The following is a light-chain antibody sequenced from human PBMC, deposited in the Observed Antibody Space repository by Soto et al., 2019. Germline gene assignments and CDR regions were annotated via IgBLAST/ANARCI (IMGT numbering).Light chain of an antibody. Sequence: EIVLTQSPGTLSLSPGERATLSCMASQRVSSNYLAWYQQKPGQAPRPLIYGASSRATGIPDRFSGSGSGAYFTLALSRLETEDLAVYYCQQYGSSPWTFGLGTTVEI. J-gene: IGKJ1*01. V-gene: IGKV3-20*01. CDR3: QQYGSSPWT. CDR1: QRVSSNY. CDR2: GAS.